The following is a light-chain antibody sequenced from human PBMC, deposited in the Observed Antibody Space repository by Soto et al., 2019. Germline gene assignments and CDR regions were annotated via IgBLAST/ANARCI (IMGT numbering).Light chain of an antibody. CDR3: QQYGSSSEIT. CDR1: QSVTSN. CDR2: GAS. Sequence: EIVLTQSPATLSVSPGERVTLSCRASQSVTSNLAWYQQKPGQAPRLLIYGASSRATGIPARFSGSGSGTDFTLTISGLEPEDCAVYYCQQYGSSSEITFGQGTRLEIK. J-gene: IGKJ5*01. V-gene: IGKV3-20*01.